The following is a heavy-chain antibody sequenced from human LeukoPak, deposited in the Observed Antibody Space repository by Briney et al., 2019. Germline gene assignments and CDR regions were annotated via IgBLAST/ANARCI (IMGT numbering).Heavy chain of an antibody. V-gene: IGHV6-1*01. J-gene: IGHJ3*02. CDR1: GDSVSSNSAT. Sequence: SQTLSLTCAIPGDSVSSNSATWNWIRQSPSRGLEWLGRTYYRSKWYDDYALSMKSRITINPDTSKNQFSLQLSSVTPEDTAVYYCARGDSSTWYFLGAFDIWGQGTMVTVSS. CDR2: TYYRSKWYD. D-gene: IGHD6-13*01. CDR3: ARGDSSTWYFLGAFDI.